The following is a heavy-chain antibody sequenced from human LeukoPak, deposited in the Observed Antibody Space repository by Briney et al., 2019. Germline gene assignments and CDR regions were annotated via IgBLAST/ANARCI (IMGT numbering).Heavy chain of an antibody. CDR1: GFTFSSYA. CDR2: ISSSGSTI. D-gene: IGHD3-22*01. V-gene: IGHV3-48*04. Sequence: GGSLRLSCAASGFTFSSYAMSWVRQAPGEGLEWVSYISSSGSTIYYADSVKGRFTISRDNAKNSLYLQMNSLRAEDTAVYYCAKQGYDSSGYYGLFDYWGQGTLVTVSS. CDR3: AKQGYDSSGYYGLFDY. J-gene: IGHJ4*02.